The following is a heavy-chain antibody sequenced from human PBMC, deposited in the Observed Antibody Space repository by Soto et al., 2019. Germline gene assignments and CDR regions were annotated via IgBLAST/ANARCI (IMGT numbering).Heavy chain of an antibody. Sequence: EVQLLESGGGLVQPGGSLRLSCAASGFTFSSYAMSWVRQAPGKGLEWVSAISGSGCSTYYADSVKGRFTISRDNSKNTLYLQMNSLRAEDTAVYYCAKDLGYCSGGSCFPFDYWGQGTLVTVSS. V-gene: IGHV3-23*01. CDR1: GFTFSSYA. J-gene: IGHJ4*02. D-gene: IGHD2-15*01. CDR3: AKDLGYCSGGSCFPFDY. CDR2: ISGSGCST.